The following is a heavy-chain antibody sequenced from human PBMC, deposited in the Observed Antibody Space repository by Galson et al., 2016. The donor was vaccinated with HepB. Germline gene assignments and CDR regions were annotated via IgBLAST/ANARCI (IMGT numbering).Heavy chain of an antibody. CDR1: GYSLTNYW. J-gene: IGHJ3*02. D-gene: IGHD2-21*02. V-gene: IGHV5-51*01. CDR3: ARTLPVVVTAEDAFDI. Sequence: QSGAEVKKPGESLKISCKGSGYSLTNYWIGWVRQMPGKGLEWMGIIYPGDSDTRYSPYFEGQVTISADISADKSITTAYLQWRSLKASDTAMYYCARTLPVVVTAEDAFDIWGQGTMVTVSS. CDR2: IYPGDSDT.